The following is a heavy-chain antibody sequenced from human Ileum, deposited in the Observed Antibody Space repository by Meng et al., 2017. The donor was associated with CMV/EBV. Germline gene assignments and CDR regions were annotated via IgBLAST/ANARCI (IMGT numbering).Heavy chain of an antibody. Sequence: QVLLHQWVAGLLKPSETLSLTCAVYGESFSGYYWDWIRQSPGKGLEWIGQINQSGSTNYNPSLKSRVTISVDTSKNQFSLKLSSVTAADAAMYYCARGRRYLFYWSQGTLVTVYS. CDR2: INQSGST. CDR1: GESFSGYY. D-gene: IGHD3-9*01. J-gene: IGHJ4*02. V-gene: IGHV4-34*01. CDR3: ARGRRYLFY.